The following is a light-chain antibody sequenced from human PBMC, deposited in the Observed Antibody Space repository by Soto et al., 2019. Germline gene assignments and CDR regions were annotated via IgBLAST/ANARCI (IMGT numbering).Light chain of an antibody. J-gene: IGLJ2*01. CDR3: SSFAGNNNLV. CDR2: EVS. CDR1: SSDVGGYNY. Sequence: QSALTQPPSASGSPGQSVTISCTGTSSDVGGYNYVSWYQQHPGKAPKLMISEVSNRPSGVPDRFSGSKSGNTASLTVSGLQAEDEADYYCSSFAGNNNLVFGGGTKL. V-gene: IGLV2-8*01.